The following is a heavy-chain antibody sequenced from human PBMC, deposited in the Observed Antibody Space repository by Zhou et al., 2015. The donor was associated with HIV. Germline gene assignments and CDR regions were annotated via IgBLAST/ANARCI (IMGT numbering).Heavy chain of an antibody. CDR1: GGTFSNYA. D-gene: IGHD4-17*01. J-gene: IGHJ3*02. CDR3: AREGEGRMSTVTFAFDI. V-gene: IGHV1-69*01. Sequence: QVQLVQSGAEVKKPGSSMKVSCKASGGTFSNYAISWVRQAPGQGFEWMGGITPMFGTGSYAEKFQGRVTITADVSTRTVYMELNSLTSEDTAIYYCAREGEGRMSTVTFAFDIWGQGDNGQCLS. CDR2: ITPMFGTG.